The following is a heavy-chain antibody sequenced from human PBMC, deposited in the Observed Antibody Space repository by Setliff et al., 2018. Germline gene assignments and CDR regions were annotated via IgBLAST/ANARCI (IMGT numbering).Heavy chain of an antibody. Sequence: SETLSLTCAVSGYSISSGYYWSWIRQPPGKGLEWIGCIYYSGSTYYNPSLKSRVTISVDTSKNQFSLKLSSVTAADTAVYYCARVLNWFDPWGQGTLVTVSS. CDR1: GYSISSGYY. D-gene: IGHD2-8*01. J-gene: IGHJ5*02. CDR3: ARVLNWFDP. CDR2: IYYSGST. V-gene: IGHV4-38-2*01.